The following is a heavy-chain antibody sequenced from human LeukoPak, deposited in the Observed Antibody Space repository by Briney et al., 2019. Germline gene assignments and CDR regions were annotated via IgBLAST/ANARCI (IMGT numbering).Heavy chain of an antibody. CDR1: GYTFTSYD. CDR2: MNPNSGNT. Sequence: ASVKVSCKASGYTFTSYDINWVRQATGQGLEWMGWMNPNSGNTGYAQKFQGRVSMTRNTSISTAYTELSSLRSEDTAVYYCARRYCSSTSCHYFDYWGQGTLVTVSS. D-gene: IGHD2-2*01. V-gene: IGHV1-8*01. CDR3: ARRYCSSTSCHYFDY. J-gene: IGHJ4*02.